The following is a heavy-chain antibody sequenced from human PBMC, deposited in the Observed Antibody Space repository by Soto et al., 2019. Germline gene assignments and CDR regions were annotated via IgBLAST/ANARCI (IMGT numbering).Heavy chain of an antibody. CDR2: IWYDGSLQ. J-gene: IGHJ6*02. CDR3: ANLWGDGYNLGQDYNFMDV. V-gene: IGHV3-33*06. Sequence: QVQMVESGGGVVQPGRSLRLSCAASGFSFENYGMHWVRQAPGRGLEWVAIIWYDGSLQYYAAAVKGRFTISRDNSKNILYEEMNSLRAEDTAVYYCANLWGDGYNLGQDYNFMDVWGQGTTVILSS. CDR1: GFSFENYG. D-gene: IGHD5-12*01.